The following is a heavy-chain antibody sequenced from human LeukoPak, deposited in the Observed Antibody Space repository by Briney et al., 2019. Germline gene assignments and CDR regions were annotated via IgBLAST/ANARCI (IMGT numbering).Heavy chain of an antibody. CDR2: ISYSGANS. CDR3: ARVARDSSSWHRAFDI. V-gene: IGHV3-23*01. CDR1: GFTFSGSA. Sequence: PGGSLRLSCAASGFTFSGSAMSWVRQAPGEGLEWVSLISYSGANSYYTDSVRGRFTISRDNSKDTLFLQMNSLRDDDTAMYYCARVARDSSSWHRAFDIWGQGTMVTVSS. D-gene: IGHD6-13*01. J-gene: IGHJ3*02.